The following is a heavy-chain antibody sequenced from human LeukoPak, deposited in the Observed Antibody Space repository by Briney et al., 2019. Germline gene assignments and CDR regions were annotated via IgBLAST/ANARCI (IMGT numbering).Heavy chain of an antibody. CDR3: ARDDNYGIFVNVDY. CDR1: GFTFSGSA. V-gene: IGHV3-48*01. Sequence: PGGSLKLSCAASGFTFSGSAMHWVRQAPGKGLEWVSYISSSSITIYYADSVKGRFTISRDNSKNTLYLQMNSLRAEDTAVYYCARDDNYGIFVNVDYWGQGTLVTVSS. J-gene: IGHJ4*02. D-gene: IGHD4-11*01. CDR2: ISSSSITI.